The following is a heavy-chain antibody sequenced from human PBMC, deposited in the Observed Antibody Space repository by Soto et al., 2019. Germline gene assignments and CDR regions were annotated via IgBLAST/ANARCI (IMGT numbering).Heavy chain of an antibody. CDR2: IYYSGST. J-gene: IGHJ5*02. D-gene: IGHD2-15*01. CDR3: ARVGCSGGSCFRRAAPRAIPFDP. CDR1: GGSISSGDYY. V-gene: IGHV4-30-4*01. Sequence: SETLSLTCTVSGGSISSGDYYWSWIRHPPGKGLEWIGYIYYSGSTYYNPSLKSRVTISVDTSKNQFSLKLSSVTAADTAVYYCARVGCSGGSCFRRAAPRAIPFDPWGQGTLVTVSS.